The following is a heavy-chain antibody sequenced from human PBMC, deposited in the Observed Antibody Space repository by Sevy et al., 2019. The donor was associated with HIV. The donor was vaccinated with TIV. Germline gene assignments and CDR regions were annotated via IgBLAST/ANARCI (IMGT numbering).Heavy chain of an antibody. CDR3: ASGLGARGATTLMFYYYYYMDV. D-gene: IGHD1-26*01. CDR1: GGTFSSYA. CDR2: IIPIFGTA. Sequence: ASVKVSCKASGGTFSSYAISWVRQAPGQGLEWMGGIIPIFGTANYAQKFQGRVTITADKSTSTAYMELSSLRSEETAVYYCASGLGARGATTLMFYYYYYMDVWGKGTTVTVSS. V-gene: IGHV1-69*06. J-gene: IGHJ6*03.